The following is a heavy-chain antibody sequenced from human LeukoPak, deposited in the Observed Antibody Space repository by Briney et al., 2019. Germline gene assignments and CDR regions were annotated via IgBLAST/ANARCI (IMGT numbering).Heavy chain of an antibody. J-gene: IGHJ4*02. V-gene: IGHV1-69*13. Sequence: SVKVSCKASGGTFSSYAISWVRQAPGQGLEWMGGIIHIFGTANYAQKFQGRVTITADESTSTAYMELSSLRSEDTAVYYCAMGEQWFGELSYPPMDYWGQGTLVTVSS. D-gene: IGHD3-10*01. CDR2: IIHIFGTA. CDR3: AMGEQWFGELSYPPMDY. CDR1: GGTFSSYA.